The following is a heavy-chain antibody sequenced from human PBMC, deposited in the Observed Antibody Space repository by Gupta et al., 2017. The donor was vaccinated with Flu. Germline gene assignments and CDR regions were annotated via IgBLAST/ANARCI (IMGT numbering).Heavy chain of an antibody. J-gene: IGHJ6*03. V-gene: IGHV3-23*01. CDR2: ISGSGGST. D-gene: IGHD1-26*01. Sequence: APGKGLEWVSAISGSGGSTYYADSVKGRFTISRDNSKNTLYLQMNSLRAEDTAVYYCAKDLGGGGSYRPLGGDYYYYYMDVWGKGTTVTVSS. CDR3: AKDLGGGGSYRPLGGDYYYYYMDV.